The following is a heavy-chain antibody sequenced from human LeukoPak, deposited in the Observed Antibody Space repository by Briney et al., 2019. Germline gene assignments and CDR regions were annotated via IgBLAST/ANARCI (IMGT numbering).Heavy chain of an antibody. V-gene: IGHV3-21*01. Sequence: TGGSLRLSCAASGFTFSSNSMNWVRQAPGKGLEWVSSISSSSSYIYYADSVKGRFTISRDNAKNSLYLQMNSLRAEDTAVYYCARDCSSTSCSEYYFDYWGQGTLVTGSS. J-gene: IGHJ4*02. CDR3: ARDCSSTSCSEYYFDY. D-gene: IGHD2-2*01. CDR2: ISSSSSYI. CDR1: GFTFSSNS.